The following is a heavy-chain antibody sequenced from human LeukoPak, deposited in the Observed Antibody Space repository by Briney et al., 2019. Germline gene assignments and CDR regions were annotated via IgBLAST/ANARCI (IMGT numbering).Heavy chain of an antibody. Sequence: GGSLRLSCATSGFTFSSYAMHWVRQAPGKGLEYVSTISSNGGSTYYAKSVKGRFTISRDDSQNTLYLQMGSLRAEDTAVYYCARGDRDLYCSSTSCYPVLGGQGTLVTVSS. J-gene: IGHJ4*02. CDR3: ARGDRDLYCSSTSCYPVL. V-gene: IGHV3-64*01. D-gene: IGHD2-2*01. CDR2: ISSNGGST. CDR1: GFTFSSYA.